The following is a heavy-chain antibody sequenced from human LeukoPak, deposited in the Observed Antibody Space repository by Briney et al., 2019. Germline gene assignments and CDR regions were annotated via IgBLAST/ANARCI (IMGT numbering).Heavy chain of an antibody. Sequence: KPSETLSLTCTVSGGSISSSSYYWGWIRQPPGKGLEWTGSIYYSGSTYYNPSLKSRVTISVDTSKNQFSLKLSSVTAADTAVYYCASLGYCSGGSCYQGTEIDYWGQGTLVTVSS. CDR2: IYYSGST. D-gene: IGHD2-15*01. CDR1: GGSISSSSYY. J-gene: IGHJ4*02. V-gene: IGHV4-39*01. CDR3: ASLGYCSGGSCYQGTEIDY.